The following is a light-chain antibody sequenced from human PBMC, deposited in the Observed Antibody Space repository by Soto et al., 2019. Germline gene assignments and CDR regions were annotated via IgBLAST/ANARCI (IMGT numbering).Light chain of an antibody. CDR1: NIAGKS. J-gene: IGLJ2*01. Sequence: SYELTQPPSVSVAPGKTARVSCGGTNIAGKSVNWYQLKPGQAPVLIIYNDDDRPSGIPERFSGSKSGNTATLTVSWVEAGDEADYYCQVWGSNADPYVLFGGGTKLTVL. V-gene: IGLV3-21*04. CDR3: QVWGSNADPYVL. CDR2: NDD.